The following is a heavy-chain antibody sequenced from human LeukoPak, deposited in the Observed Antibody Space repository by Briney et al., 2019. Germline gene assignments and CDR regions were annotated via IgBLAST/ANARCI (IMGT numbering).Heavy chain of an antibody. CDR2: IYYSGST. J-gene: IGHJ4*02. V-gene: IGHV4-31*03. D-gene: IGHD4-17*01. CDR3: ARVWGKAPDYGDYHFDY. CDR1: GGSVSSGGYY. Sequence: SETLSLTCTVSGGSVSSGGYYWSWIRQHPGKGLEWIGYIYYSGSTYYNPSLKSRVTISVDTSKNQFSLKLSSVTAADTAVYYCARVWGKAPDYGDYHFDYWGQGTLVTASS.